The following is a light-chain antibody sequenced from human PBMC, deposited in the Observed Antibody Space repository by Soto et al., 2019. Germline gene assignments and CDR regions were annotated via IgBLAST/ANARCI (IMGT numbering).Light chain of an antibody. CDR1: TSNMGNY. CDR2: END. Sequence: QSVLTQPPSVSAATGQTVTISCSGSTSNMGNYVAWYQQLPGSAPKVLIYENDKRPSGIPDRFSGSKSGTSATLGITGLQTGDEADYYCESWDSSLSTVVFGGGTKLTVL. CDR3: ESWDSSLSTVV. V-gene: IGLV1-51*02. J-gene: IGLJ2*01.